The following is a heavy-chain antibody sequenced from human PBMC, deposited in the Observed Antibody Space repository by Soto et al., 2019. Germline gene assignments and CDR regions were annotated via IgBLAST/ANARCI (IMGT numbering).Heavy chain of an antibody. D-gene: IGHD6-13*01. Sequence: SETLSLTCAIYGGSFSGYYWSWIRQPPGKGLEWIGEINHSGSTNYNPSLKSRVTISVDTSKNQFSLKLSSVTAADTAVYYCARLAAGTPLYYYYGMDVWGQGTTVTVSS. V-gene: IGHV4-34*01. CDR3: ARLAAGTPLYYYYGMDV. J-gene: IGHJ6*02. CDR1: GGSFSGYY. CDR2: INHSGST.